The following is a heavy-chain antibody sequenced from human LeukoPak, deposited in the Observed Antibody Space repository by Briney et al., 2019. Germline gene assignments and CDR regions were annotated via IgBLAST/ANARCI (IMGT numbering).Heavy chain of an antibody. J-gene: IGHJ3*02. V-gene: IGHV1-58*02. D-gene: IGHD3-22*01. Sequence: SVKVSCKASGFTFTSSAMQWVRQARGQRLEWIGWIVVGSGNTNYAQKFQERVTITRDMSTSTAYMELSSLRSEDTAVYYCARGAQYDSSGYYDDAFDIWGQGTMVTVSS. CDR3: ARGAQYDSSGYYDDAFDI. CDR1: GFTFTSSA. CDR2: IVVGSGNT.